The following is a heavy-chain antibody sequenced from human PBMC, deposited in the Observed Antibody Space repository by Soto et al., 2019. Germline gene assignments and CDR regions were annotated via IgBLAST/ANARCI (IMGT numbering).Heavy chain of an antibody. CDR3: ARGGATTVGLYDWFDP. J-gene: IGHJ5*02. V-gene: IGHV3-74*01. CDR2: INSDGSST. Sequence: GGSLRLSCAASGFTFSSYWMHWVRQAPGKGLVWVSRINSDGSSTSYADSVKGRFTISRDNAKNTLYLQMNRLRAEDTAVYYWARGGATTVGLYDWFDPWGQGTLVTVSS. CDR1: GFTFSSYW. D-gene: IGHD4-17*01.